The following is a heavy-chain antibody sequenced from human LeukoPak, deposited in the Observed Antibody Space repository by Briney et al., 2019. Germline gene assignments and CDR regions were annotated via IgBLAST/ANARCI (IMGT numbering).Heavy chain of an antibody. V-gene: IGHV3-23*01. CDR1: GFTFSNYA. J-gene: IGHJ4*02. CDR2: VSGSDGST. D-gene: IGHD1-26*01. Sequence: GGSLRLSCAASGFTFSNYAMSWVRQAPGKGLEWVSSVSGSDGSTFYADSVKGRFTISRDNSKNMLYLQMNSLRGEDTALYYCAKDFYSGSYYYFDYWGQGTLVTVSS. CDR3: AKDFYSGSYYYFDY.